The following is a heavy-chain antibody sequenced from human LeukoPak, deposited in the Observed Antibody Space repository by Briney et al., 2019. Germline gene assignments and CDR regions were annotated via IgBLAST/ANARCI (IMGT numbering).Heavy chain of an antibody. J-gene: IGHJ6*02. Sequence: GGSLRLSCAASGFTFSSYSMNWVRQAPGKGLEWVSSISSSSYIYYADSVKGRFTISRDNAKNSLYLQMNSLRAEDTAVYYCARDQDDSSGYYPPGYYYYGMDVWGQGTTVTVSS. CDR3: ARDQDDSSGYYPPGYYYYGMDV. D-gene: IGHD3-22*01. V-gene: IGHV3-21*01. CDR2: ISSSSYI. CDR1: GFTFSSYS.